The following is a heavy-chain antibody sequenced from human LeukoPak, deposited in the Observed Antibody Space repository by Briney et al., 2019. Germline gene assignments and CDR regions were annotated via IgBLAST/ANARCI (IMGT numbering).Heavy chain of an antibody. Sequence: PGGSLRFSCVASGFTFSSYCMSWVRQAPGKGLEWVANIQDGSDKYYVDSVKGRFTISRDNAKNTLYLQMNSLRPEDTAVYYCARYCSGISCYSGLDRWGQGTLVTVSS. CDR1: GFTFSSYC. J-gene: IGHJ5*02. CDR2: IQDGSDK. V-gene: IGHV3-7*02. D-gene: IGHD2-15*01. CDR3: ARYCSGISCYSGLDR.